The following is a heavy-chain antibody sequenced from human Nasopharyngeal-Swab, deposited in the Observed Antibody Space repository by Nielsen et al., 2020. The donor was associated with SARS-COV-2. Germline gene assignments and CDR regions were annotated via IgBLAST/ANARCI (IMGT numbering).Heavy chain of an antibody. D-gene: IGHD5-12*01. CDR2: IYYSGTT. V-gene: IGHV4-39*07. CDR1: GGSISSSSYY. Sequence: SETLSLTCSVSGGSISSSSYYWAWIRQPPGKGLEWIGSIYYSGTTYYNPSLKSRVIISVDTSKNQFSLKVSSVIAADTALYYCARGNRPYESFDYWGQGILVTVSS. J-gene: IGHJ4*02. CDR3: ARGNRPYESFDY.